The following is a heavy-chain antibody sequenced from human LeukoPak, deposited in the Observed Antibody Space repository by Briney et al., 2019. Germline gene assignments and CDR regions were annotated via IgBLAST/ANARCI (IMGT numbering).Heavy chain of an antibody. V-gene: IGHV1-69*05. CDR1: GGTFSSYA. J-gene: IGHJ5*02. Sequence: SVKVSCKASGGTFSSYAISWVRQAPGQGLEWMGGIIPIFGTANYAQKFQGRVTITTDESTSTAYMELGSLRSEDTAVYYCARGVVPAANNNWFDPWGQGTLVTVSS. CDR2: IIPIFGTA. CDR3: ARGVVPAANNNWFDP. D-gene: IGHD2-2*01.